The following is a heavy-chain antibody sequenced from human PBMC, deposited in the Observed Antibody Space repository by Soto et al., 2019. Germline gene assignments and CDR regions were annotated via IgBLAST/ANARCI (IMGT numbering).Heavy chain of an antibody. Sequence: ETLSLTCTVYGDSITNNHWWTWVRQSPGKGPEMIGEIYHTGHANYNPSLNSRVAISVDKSKNQFSLTLNSVTAADTAVYYCASKLGPYYYGLDVWGQGTTVTVSS. D-gene: IGHD3-16*01. CDR3: ASKLGPYYYGLDV. CDR1: GDSITNNHW. J-gene: IGHJ6*02. V-gene: IGHV4-4*02. CDR2: IYHTGHA.